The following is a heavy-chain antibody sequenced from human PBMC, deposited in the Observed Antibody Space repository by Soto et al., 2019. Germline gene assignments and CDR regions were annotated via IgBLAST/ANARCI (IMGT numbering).Heavy chain of an antibody. CDR3: TRDQSGTPDI. V-gene: IGHV4-4*07. CDR2: MSATGGA. CDR1: GDSISNYY. Sequence: ETXSLTCNVSGDSISNYYWTWIRQSAGKGLEWIGRMSATGGAAYNPSLKSRLTLSRDTSKNELSLSLKFVTAADTAVYFCTRDQSGTPDIWGQGTMVTVSS. D-gene: IGHD1-26*01. J-gene: IGHJ3*02.